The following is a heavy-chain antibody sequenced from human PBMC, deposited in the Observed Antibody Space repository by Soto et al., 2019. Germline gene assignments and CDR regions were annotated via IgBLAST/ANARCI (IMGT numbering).Heavy chain of an antibody. D-gene: IGHD3-3*01. CDR2: ISYDGSNK. Sequence: QVQLVESGGGVVQPGRSLRLSCAASGFTFSSYAMHWVRQAPGKGLEWVAVISYDGSNKYYADSVKGRFTISRDNSKNTLYLQMNSLRAEDTAVYYCARGGEGLTIFGVVAFDPWGQGTLVTVSS. J-gene: IGHJ5*02. CDR3: ARGGEGLTIFGVVAFDP. CDR1: GFTFSSYA. V-gene: IGHV3-30-3*01.